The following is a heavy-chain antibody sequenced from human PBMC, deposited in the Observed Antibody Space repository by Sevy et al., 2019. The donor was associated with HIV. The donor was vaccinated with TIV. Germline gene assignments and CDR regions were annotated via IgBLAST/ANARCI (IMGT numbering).Heavy chain of an antibody. J-gene: IGHJ3*02. V-gene: IGHV3-30*18. D-gene: IGHD2-15*01. CDR1: GFTFSSYG. CDR3: TNLNIAVVVAATRMVLREGSRDAFDI. Sequence: GGSLRLSCAASGFTFSSYGMHWVRQAPGKGLEWVAVISYDGSNKYYADSVKGRFTISRDNSKNTLYLQMNSLRAEDTAVYYYTNLNIAVVVAATRMVLREGSRDAFDIWGQGTMVTVSS. CDR2: ISYDGSNK.